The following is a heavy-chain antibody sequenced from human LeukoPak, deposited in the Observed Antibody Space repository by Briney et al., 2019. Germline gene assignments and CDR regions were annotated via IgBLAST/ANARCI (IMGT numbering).Heavy chain of an antibody. CDR1: GYSISSGYY. CDR3: ARVGRQLVSLDY. J-gene: IGHJ4*02. CDR2: IYHSGGT. D-gene: IGHD6-6*01. V-gene: IGHV4-38-2*02. Sequence: SETLSLTCTVSGYSISSGYYWGWIRQPPGKGLEWIGSIYHSGGTYYNPSLKSRVTISVDTSKNQFSLKLSSVTAADTAVYYCARVGRQLVSLDYWGQGTLVTVSS.